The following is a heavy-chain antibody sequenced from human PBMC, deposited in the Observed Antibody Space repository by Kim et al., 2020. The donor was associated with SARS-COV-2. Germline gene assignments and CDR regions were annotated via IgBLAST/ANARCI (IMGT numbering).Heavy chain of an antibody. CDR2: IYYSGST. D-gene: IGHD2-2*01. J-gene: IGHJ6*02. V-gene: IGHV4-59*01. Sequence: SETLSLTCTVSGGSISSYYWSWIRQPPGKGLEWIGYIYYSGSTNYNPSLKSRVTISVDTSKNQFSLKLSSVTAADTAVYYCARDRVVVVPAATQPYYYYYYGMDVWGQGTTVSVSS. CDR3: ARDRVVVVPAATQPYYYYYYGMDV. CDR1: GGSISSYY.